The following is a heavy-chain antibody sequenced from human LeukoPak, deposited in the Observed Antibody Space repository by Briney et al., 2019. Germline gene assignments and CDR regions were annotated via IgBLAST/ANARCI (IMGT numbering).Heavy chain of an antibody. CDR2: INHSGST. V-gene: IGHV4-34*01. Sequence: PSETLSLTCAVYGGSFSGYYWSWIRQPPGKGLEWIGEINHSGSTYYNPSLKSRVTISVGTSKIQFSLKLSSVTAADTAVYYCARLSGNSYGSVDYWGQGTLVTVFS. CDR3: ARLSGNSYGSVDY. D-gene: IGHD5-18*01. CDR1: GGSFSGYY. J-gene: IGHJ4*02.